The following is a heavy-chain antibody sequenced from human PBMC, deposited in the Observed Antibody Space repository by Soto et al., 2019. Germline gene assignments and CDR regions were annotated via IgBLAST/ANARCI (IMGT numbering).Heavy chain of an antibody. Sequence: SETLSLTCAVYGGSFSGYYWSWIRQPPGKGLEWIGEINHSGSTNYNPSLKSRVTISVDTSKNQFSLKLIFVTAAATAVYYCARGSAYSSGWYGGIFDYWGQGTLVTVSS. CDR2: INHSGST. J-gene: IGHJ4*02. CDR1: GGSFSGYY. D-gene: IGHD6-19*01. V-gene: IGHV4-34*01. CDR3: ARGSAYSSGWYGGIFDY.